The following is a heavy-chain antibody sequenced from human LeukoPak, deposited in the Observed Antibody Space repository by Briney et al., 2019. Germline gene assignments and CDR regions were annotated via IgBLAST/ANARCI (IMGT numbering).Heavy chain of an antibody. D-gene: IGHD3-22*01. V-gene: IGHV4-31*03. J-gene: IGHJ4*02. CDR3: ASAYYYDSSGYYHFDY. Sequence: SQTLSLTCTVSGGAISSGGYYWSWIRQHPGKGLEWIGYIYYSGSTYHNPSLKSRVTISVGTSKNQFSLKLSSVTAADTAVYYCASAYYYDSSGYYHFDYWGQGTLVTVSS. CDR2: IYYSGST. CDR1: GGAISSGGYY.